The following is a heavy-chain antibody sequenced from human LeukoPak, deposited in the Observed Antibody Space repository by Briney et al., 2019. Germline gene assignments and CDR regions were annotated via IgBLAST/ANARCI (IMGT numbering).Heavy chain of an antibody. CDR3: ARGNDHNSGSLDY. Sequence: GGSLRLSCAASGFTFNRYGMHWVRQAPGKGLEWVAVIWYDGGNKYYADSVKGRFTISRDNSKNTLYVQMNSLRAEGTAVYYCARGNDHNSGSLDYWGQGTLVTVSS. CDR2: IWYDGGNK. CDR1: GFTFNRYG. J-gene: IGHJ4*02. D-gene: IGHD6-19*01. V-gene: IGHV3-33*01.